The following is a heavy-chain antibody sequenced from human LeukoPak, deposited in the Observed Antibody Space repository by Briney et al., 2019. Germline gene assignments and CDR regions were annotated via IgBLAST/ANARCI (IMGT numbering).Heavy chain of an antibody. Sequence: SGPTLVKPTQTLTPTCTFSGFSLTTSGVGVGWIRQPPGKALEWLALIYWDDDKRYSPSLMNRLTVTKGTSENQVVLTMTNMDPVDTATYYCAHRCTNYFFDYWGQGTLVTVSS. CDR2: IYWDDDK. J-gene: IGHJ4*02. CDR1: GFSLTTSGVG. V-gene: IGHV2-5*02. D-gene: IGHD2-2*01. CDR3: AHRCTNYFFDY.